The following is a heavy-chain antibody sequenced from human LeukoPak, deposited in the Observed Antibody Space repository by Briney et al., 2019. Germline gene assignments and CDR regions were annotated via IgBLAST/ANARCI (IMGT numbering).Heavy chain of an antibody. CDR2: IIPIFNTP. J-gene: IGHJ5*02. CDR1: GGTFSGYA. D-gene: IGHD5-18*01. CDR3: AREGYSYGYWFDP. V-gene: IGHV1-69*13. Sequence: ASVKVSCKASGGTFSGYAITWLRQAPGQGPEWVGRIIPIFNTPNYAQRFQGRVTITADESTSTAYMELSSLRSEDTAVYYCAREGYSYGYWFDPWGQGTLVTVSP.